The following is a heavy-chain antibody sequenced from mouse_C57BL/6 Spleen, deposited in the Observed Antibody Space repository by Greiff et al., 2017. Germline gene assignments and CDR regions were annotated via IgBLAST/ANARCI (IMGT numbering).Heavy chain of an antibody. CDR2: IYPGSGST. Sequence: QVQLQQPGAELVKPGASVKMSCKASGYTFTSYWITWVKQRPGQGLEWIGDIYPGSGSTNYNEKFKSKATLTVDTSSSTAYMQLSSLTSEDSAVYYCARGELTFSYLDYWGQGTTLTVSS. D-gene: IGHD4-1*01. CDR1: GYTFTSYW. CDR3: ARGELTFSYLDY. J-gene: IGHJ2*01. V-gene: IGHV1-55*01.